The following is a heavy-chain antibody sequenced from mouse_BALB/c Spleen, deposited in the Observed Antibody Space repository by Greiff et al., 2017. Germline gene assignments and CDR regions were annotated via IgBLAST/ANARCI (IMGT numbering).Heavy chain of an antibody. CDR2: IWSGGST. J-gene: IGHJ3*01. Sequence: QVQLQQSGPGLVQPSQSLSITCTVSGFSLTSYGVHWVRQSPGKGLEWLGVIWSGGSTDYNAAFISRLSISKDNSKSQVFFKMNSLQANDTAIYYCARSGYYERFAYWGQGTLVTVSA. D-gene: IGHD2-3*01. CDR3: ARSGYYERFAY. CDR1: GFSLTSYG. V-gene: IGHV2-2*02.